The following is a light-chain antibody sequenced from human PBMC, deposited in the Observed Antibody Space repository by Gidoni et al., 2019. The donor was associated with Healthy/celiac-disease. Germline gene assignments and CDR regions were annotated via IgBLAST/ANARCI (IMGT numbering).Light chain of an antibody. CDR2: CAS. CDR3: QKYYCPPPT. CDR1: QSVLYSSNNKKS. Sequence: DIVMTQSPDYLAGSLSERTTINCKSSQSVLYSSNNKKSLTWYHHKPGQPPMLVIYCASTREFAVPDRFSGTGSGTAFTLTIRRLQAEDVAVYYCQKYYCPPPTFGQGTKVEIK. J-gene: IGKJ1*01. V-gene: IGKV4-1*01.